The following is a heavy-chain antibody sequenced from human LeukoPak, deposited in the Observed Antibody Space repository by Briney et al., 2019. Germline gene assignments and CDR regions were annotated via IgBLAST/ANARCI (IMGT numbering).Heavy chain of an antibody. CDR2: IYYSGST. CDR1: GGSISSYY. Sequence: PSETLSLTCTVSGGSISSYYWSWIRQPPGKGLEWIGYIYYSGSTNYNPSLKSRVTISVDTSKNQFSLKLSSVTAADTAVYYCARDVLWLLVNWFDPWGQGTLVTVSS. V-gene: IGHV4-59*01. CDR3: ARDVLWLLVNWFDP. J-gene: IGHJ5*02. D-gene: IGHD3-10*01.